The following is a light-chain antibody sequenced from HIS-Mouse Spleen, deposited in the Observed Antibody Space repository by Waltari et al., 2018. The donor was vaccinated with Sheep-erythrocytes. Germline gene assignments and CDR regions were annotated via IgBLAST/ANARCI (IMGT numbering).Light chain of an antibody. J-gene: IGLJ1*01. Sequence: QSALTQPRSVSGSPGQSVTISCTGPSSDFGGYHYVSWYHQHPGKAPKLMIYDVSKRPSGVPDRFSGSKSGNTASLTISGLQAEDEADYYCCSYAGSYNHVFATGTKVTVL. CDR1: SSDFGGYHY. V-gene: IGLV2-11*01. CDR2: DVS. CDR3: CSYAGSYNHV.